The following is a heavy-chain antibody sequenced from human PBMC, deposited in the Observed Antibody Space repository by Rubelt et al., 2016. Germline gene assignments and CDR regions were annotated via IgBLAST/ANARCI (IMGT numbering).Heavy chain of an antibody. V-gene: IGHV3-30*04. CDR3: ARENYGDYYFDY. J-gene: IGHJ4*02. Sequence: QVQLVESGGGVVQPGRSLRLSCAASGFTFSSYAMHWVRPAPGKGLEWVAVISYDGSNKYYADPVKGRFTISRDNSKTTLYLQRNSLRAEDTAVYYCARENYGDYYFDYWGQGTPVTVSS. D-gene: IGHD4-17*01. CDR1: GFTFSSYA. CDR2: ISYDGSNK.